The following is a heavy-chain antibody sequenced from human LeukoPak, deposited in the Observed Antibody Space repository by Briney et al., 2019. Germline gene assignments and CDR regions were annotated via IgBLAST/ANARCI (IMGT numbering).Heavy chain of an antibody. CDR2: INEDGSEI. Sequence: GGSLRLSCAASGFTFSRSWMTWVRQAPGKGLEWVASINEDGSEIHYVDSVKGRFTISRDNAKDSLYLQTNSLTAEDTAMYYCVRAYHPGGWFDPWGQGTLVTVSS. CDR3: VRAYHPGGWFDP. D-gene: IGHD2-21*01. J-gene: IGHJ5*02. V-gene: IGHV3-7*04. CDR1: GFTFSRSW.